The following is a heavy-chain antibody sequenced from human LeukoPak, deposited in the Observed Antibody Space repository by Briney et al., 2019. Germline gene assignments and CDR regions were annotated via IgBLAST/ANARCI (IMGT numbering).Heavy chain of an antibody. Sequence: ASVKVSCKASGGTFSSYAISLVRQAPGQGLEWMGRIIPILGIANYAQKFQGRVTITADKPTSTAYMELSSLRSEDTAVYYCARESRESDYWGQGTLVTVSS. CDR2: IIPILGIA. CDR3: ARESRESDY. V-gene: IGHV1-69*04. J-gene: IGHJ4*02. CDR1: GGTFSSYA.